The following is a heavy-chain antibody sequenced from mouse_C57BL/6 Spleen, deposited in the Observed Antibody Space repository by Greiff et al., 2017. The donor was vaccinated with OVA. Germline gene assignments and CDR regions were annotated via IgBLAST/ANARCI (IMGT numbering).Heavy chain of an antibody. V-gene: IGHV14-4*01. CDR2: IDPENGDT. Sequence: VQLQQSGAELVRPGASVKLSCTASGFNIKDDYMHWVKQRPEQGLEWIGWIDPENGDTEYASKFQGKATITADTSSNTAYLQLSSLTSEDTAVYYCTTDGSSFAYWGKGTLVTVSA. J-gene: IGHJ3*01. D-gene: IGHD1-1*01. CDR1: GFNIKDDY. CDR3: TTDGSSFAY.